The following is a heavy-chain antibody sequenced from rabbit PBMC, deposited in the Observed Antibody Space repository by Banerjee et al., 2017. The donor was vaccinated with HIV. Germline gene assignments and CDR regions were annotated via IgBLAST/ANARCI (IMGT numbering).Heavy chain of an antibody. V-gene: IGHV1S45*01. CDR3: ARRYTSDAANGYGTFDL. Sequence: QEQLEESGGDLVKPEGSLTLTCTASGFSFSNNYWMCWVRQAPGKGLEWIACIHGGSSGSTYYASWAKGRFTISKTSSTTVTLQMTSLTAADTATYFCARRYTSDAANGYGTFDLWGPGTLVTVS. D-gene: IGHD7-1*01. J-gene: IGHJ4*01. CDR2: IHGGSSGST. CDR1: GFSFSNNYW.